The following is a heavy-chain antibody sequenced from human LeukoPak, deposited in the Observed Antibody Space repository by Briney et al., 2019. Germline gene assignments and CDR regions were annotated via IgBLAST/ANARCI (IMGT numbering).Heavy chain of an antibody. V-gene: IGHV7-4-1*02. J-gene: IGHJ4*02. CDR3: ASGPSYSGSNEYFDS. Sequence: GASVKVSCKASGYTFSSYTMNWVRQAPGQGLEWMGWINTSTGNPTYAQDYTGRFVFSLDTSVSTTYLQISRLKAEDTAVYYCASGPSYSGSNEYFDSWGQGTLVTVSS. CDR1: GYTFSSYT. CDR2: INTSTGNP. D-gene: IGHD1-26*01.